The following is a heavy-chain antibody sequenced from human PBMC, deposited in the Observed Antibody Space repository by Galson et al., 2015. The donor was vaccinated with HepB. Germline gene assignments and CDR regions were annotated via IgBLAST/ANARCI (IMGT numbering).Heavy chain of an antibody. D-gene: IGHD1-7*01. CDR2: IIPIFGTA. V-gene: IGHV1-69*06. Sequence: SVKVSCKASGGTFSSYAISWVRQAPGQGLEWMGGIIPIFGTANYAQKFQGRVTITADKSTSTAYMELSSLRSEDTAVYYCARSSLGTGTTYYFDYWGQGTLVTVSS. J-gene: IGHJ4*02. CDR1: GGTFSSYA. CDR3: ARSSLGTGTTYYFDY.